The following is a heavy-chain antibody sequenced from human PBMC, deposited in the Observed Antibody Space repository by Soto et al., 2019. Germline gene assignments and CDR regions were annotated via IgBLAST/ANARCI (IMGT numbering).Heavy chain of an antibody. CDR2: IWYHGGNE. V-gene: IGHV3-33*03. D-gene: IGHD2-8*01. CDR1: GFTFSDFG. Sequence: PGGSLRLSCAVPGFTFSDFGMHWVRQAPGKGLEWVALIWYHGGNEEYADSVKGRFSISRDNSKNTLYLQMDSLRAEDTAVYYCARRGCVKGVCYNSYDMWGQGTMVTVSS. J-gene: IGHJ3*02. CDR3: ARRGCVKGVCYNSYDM.